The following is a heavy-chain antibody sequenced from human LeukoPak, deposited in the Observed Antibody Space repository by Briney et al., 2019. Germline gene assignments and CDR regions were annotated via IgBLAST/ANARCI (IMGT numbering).Heavy chain of an antibody. Sequence: GGSLRLSCAASGFTFSSYWMSWVRQAPGKRLEWVANINQDGSEKYYVDSVKGRFIISRDNARNSLFLQMNSLRAEDTAVCYCARLKDDVTKLDYWGQGTLVTVSS. D-gene: IGHD2-8*01. CDR3: ARLKDDVTKLDY. CDR2: INQDGSEK. CDR1: GFTFSSYW. J-gene: IGHJ4*02. V-gene: IGHV3-7*01.